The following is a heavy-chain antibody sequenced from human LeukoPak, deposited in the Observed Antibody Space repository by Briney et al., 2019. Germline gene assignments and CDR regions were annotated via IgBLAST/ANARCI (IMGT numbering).Heavy chain of an antibody. CDR1: GFTFSSYS. D-gene: IGHD6-6*01. Sequence: GGSLRLSFAASGFTFSSYSMNWVRQAPGKGLEWVSSISSSSSYIYYADSVKGRFTISRDNAKNSLYLQMNSLRAEDTAVYYCARVHSSSNWYFDLWGRGTLVTVSS. CDR2: ISSSSSYI. CDR3: ARVHSSSNWYFDL. V-gene: IGHV3-21*01. J-gene: IGHJ2*01.